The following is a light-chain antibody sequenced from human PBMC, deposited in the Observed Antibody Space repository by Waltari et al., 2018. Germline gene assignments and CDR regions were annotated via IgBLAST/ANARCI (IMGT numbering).Light chain of an antibody. V-gene: IGLV1-51*02. Sequence: QSVLTQPPSVSAAPGQRVTIPCARGRSNIGNNYVSWYRQFPGTAPKRLIYEDTERPSGIAGRFSGSKSGTSATLDITGLQAGDEADYYCGTWDSSLSGAVFGGGTHLTVL. CDR1: RSNIGNNY. CDR3: GTWDSSLSGAV. J-gene: IGLJ7*01. CDR2: EDT.